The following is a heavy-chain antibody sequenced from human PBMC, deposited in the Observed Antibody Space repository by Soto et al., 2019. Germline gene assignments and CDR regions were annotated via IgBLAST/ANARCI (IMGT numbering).Heavy chain of an antibody. J-gene: IGHJ3*02. Sequence: GGSLRLSCAASGFTFSDYYMSWIRQAPGEGLEWVSYISSSGSTIYYADSVKGRFTISRDNAKNSLYLQMNSLRAEDTAVYYCARDYYDSSGYYLAFDIWGQGTMVTVSS. D-gene: IGHD3-22*01. CDR2: ISSSGSTI. V-gene: IGHV3-11*01. CDR1: GFTFSDYY. CDR3: ARDYYDSSGYYLAFDI.